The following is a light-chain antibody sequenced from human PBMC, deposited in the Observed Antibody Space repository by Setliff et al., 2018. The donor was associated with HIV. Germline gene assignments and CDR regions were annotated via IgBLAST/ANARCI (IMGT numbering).Light chain of an antibody. CDR1: SSNIGSNY. J-gene: IGLJ3*02. Sequence: QSVLTQPPSASGTPGQNITISCSGSSSNIGSNYVYWYHQLPGTAPKLLIYRNNQRPSGVPDRFSGSKYGTSASLVISGLRSDDEADYYCASWDDRLSDQGVFGGGTKVTVL. V-gene: IGLV1-47*01. CDR3: ASWDDRLSDQGV. CDR2: RNN.